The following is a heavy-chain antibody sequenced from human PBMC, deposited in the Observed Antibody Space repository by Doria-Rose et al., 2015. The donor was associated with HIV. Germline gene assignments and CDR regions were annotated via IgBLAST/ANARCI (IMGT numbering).Heavy chain of an antibody. CDR3: ARIKSSRWYHKYYFDF. D-gene: IGHD6-13*01. CDR2: IFSDDER. V-gene: IGHV2-26*01. J-gene: IGHJ4*02. CDR1: GVSLSSPGMG. Sequence: QVTLKESGPVLVKPTETLTLTCTVSGVSLSSPGMGVSWIRQPPGKALEWLANIFSDDERSYNASLKSRLTSSRCTSKCQVVLTMTDMDPVDTATYYCARIKSSRWYHKYYFDFWGQGTLVIVSA.